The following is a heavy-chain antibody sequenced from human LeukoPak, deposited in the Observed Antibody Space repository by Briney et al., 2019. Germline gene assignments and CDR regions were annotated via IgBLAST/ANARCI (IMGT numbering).Heavy chain of an antibody. CDR1: GFTFSSYA. CDR2: ISYDGSNK. D-gene: IGHD3-10*01. J-gene: IGHJ6*04. V-gene: IGHV3-30-3*01. CDR3: ASRGYYYGRDG. Sequence: AGGSLRLSCAASGFTFSSYAMHWVRQAPGKGLEWVAVISYDGSNKYYADSVKGRFTISRDNSKNTLYLKMNSLRAEDTAVYYCASRGYYYGRDGGGKGTTVTVS.